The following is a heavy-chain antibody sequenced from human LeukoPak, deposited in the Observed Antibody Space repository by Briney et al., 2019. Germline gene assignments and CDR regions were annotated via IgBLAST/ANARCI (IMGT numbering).Heavy chain of an antibody. CDR2: ISGSSSYI. Sequence: GGSLRLSCAASGFTFSSYSMNWVRQAPGKGLEWVSSISGSSSYIYYADSVKGRFTISRDNAKNSLYLQMNSLRAEDTAVYYCARDREYSSSSLFDYWGQGTLVTVSS. D-gene: IGHD6-6*01. CDR1: GFTFSSYS. J-gene: IGHJ4*02. V-gene: IGHV3-21*01. CDR3: ARDREYSSSSLFDY.